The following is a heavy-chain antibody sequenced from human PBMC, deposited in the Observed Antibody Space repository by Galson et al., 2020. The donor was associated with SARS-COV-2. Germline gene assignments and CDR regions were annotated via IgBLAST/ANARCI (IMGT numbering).Heavy chain of an antibody. V-gene: IGHV1-69*13. CDR1: GGTFSSYA. CDR3: AREPYCSGGSCYFKGYYFDY. J-gene: IGHJ4*02. CDR2: IIPIFGTA. D-gene: IGHD2-15*01. Sequence: SVKVSCKASGGTFSSYAIGWVRQAPGQGLEWMGGIIPIFGTANYAQKFQGRVTITADESTSTAYMELSSLRSEDTAVYYCAREPYCSGGSCYFKGYYFDYWGQGTLVTVSS.